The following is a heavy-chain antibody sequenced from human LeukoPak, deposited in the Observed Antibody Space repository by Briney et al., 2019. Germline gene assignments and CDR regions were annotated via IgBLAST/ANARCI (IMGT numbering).Heavy chain of an antibody. CDR2: INQDGSKK. V-gene: IGHV3-7*05. CDR3: ARDHTEPGVIFDY. J-gene: IGHJ4*02. D-gene: IGHD1-14*01. CDR1: GFNLRSFW. Sequence: GGSLRLSCAASGFNLRSFWMNWVRQAPGKGLKWLANINQDGSKKYYVDSVKGRFTISRDNAKNSLYLQMNSLRAEDTAVYYCARDHTEPGVIFDYWGQGTLVTVSS.